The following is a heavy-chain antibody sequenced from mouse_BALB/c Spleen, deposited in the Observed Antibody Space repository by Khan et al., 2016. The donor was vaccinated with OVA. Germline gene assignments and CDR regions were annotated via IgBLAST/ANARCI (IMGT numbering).Heavy chain of an antibody. Sequence: QVQLKQSGPGLVQPSQSLSITCTVSGFSLSSYGVHWVRQSPGKGLEWLGVIWSGGSTDYNAAFISRLSISKDNSQSQVLFKMNSLQANDTAIYYCARNGDYVHWYFDVWGAGTTVTVSS. CDR1: GFSLSSYG. CDR3: ARNGDYVHWYFDV. D-gene: IGHD2-13*01. J-gene: IGHJ1*01. V-gene: IGHV2-2*02. CDR2: IWSGGST.